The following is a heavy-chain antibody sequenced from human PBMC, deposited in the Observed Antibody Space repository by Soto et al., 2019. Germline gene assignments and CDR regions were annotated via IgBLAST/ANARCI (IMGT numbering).Heavy chain of an antibody. CDR3: AKEVIAARPYYFAY. CDR2: ISASGAYT. CDR1: GFTFSSYA. V-gene: IGHV3-23*01. J-gene: IGHJ4*02. Sequence: PVGALRLSCAASGFTFSSYAVSWARQTPGKGLEWVSTISASGAYTYYADSVKGRFTISRDNSKNTLYLQMRSLRAGDTATYYCAKEVIAARPYYFAYWGQGTLVTVSS. D-gene: IGHD6-6*01.